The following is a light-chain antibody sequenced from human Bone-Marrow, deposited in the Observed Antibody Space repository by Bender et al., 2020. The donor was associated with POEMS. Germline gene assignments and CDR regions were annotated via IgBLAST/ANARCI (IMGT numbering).Light chain of an antibody. V-gene: IGLV1-44*01. J-gene: IGLJ3*02. Sequence: QSVLTQPPSASGTPGQRVTISCSGGSSNIGAHAVNWYQHLPGTAPKLLIYSSHRRPSEVPDRFSGSRSGTSASLAISGLQSEDEADYYCTSYTSSDTLVFGGGTKVTV. CDR3: TSYTSSDTLV. CDR2: SSH. CDR1: SSNIGAHA.